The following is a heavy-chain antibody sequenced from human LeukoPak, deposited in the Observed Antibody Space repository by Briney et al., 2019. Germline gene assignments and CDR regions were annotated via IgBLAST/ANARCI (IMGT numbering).Heavy chain of an antibody. D-gene: IGHD6-13*01. J-gene: IGHJ4*02. Sequence: GGSLRLSCAASGFTFSSYSMNWVRQAPGKGLGWVSYISSGSGAIYYADSVKGRFTVSRDNSRNSLYLQMNSPRAEDTAVYYCAGTSGTWSYFDYWGQGTLVTVSS. CDR3: AGTSGTWSYFDY. CDR1: GFTFSSYS. V-gene: IGHV3-48*01. CDR2: ISSGSGAI.